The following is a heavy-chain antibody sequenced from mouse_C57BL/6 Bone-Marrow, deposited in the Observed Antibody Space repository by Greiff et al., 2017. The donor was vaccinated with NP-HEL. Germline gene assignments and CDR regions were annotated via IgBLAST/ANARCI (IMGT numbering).Heavy chain of an antibody. V-gene: IGHV3-2*02. CDR3: ARPYYRYDPWFAY. D-gene: IGHD2-14*01. J-gene: IGHJ3*01. CDR1: GYSITSDYA. Sequence: EVQLQESGPGLVKPSQSLSLTCTVTGYSITSDYAWNWIRQFPGNKLEWMGYISYSGSTSYNPSLKSRTSITRDTSKNQFFLQLNSVTTEVTATYYWARPYYRYDPWFAYWGQGTLVTVSA. CDR2: ISYSGST.